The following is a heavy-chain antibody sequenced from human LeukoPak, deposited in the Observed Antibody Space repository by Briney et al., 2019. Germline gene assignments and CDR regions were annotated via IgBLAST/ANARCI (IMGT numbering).Heavy chain of an antibody. Sequence: GGSLRLACSASGFSFSDYDMNWVRQAPGKGLEWVSAISGRSSHIYYGESVKGRFTISRDNAKNSLYLQMDSLGVEDTAVYYCGRAFPPLRTSSAGDLWGQGTLVIVSS. D-gene: IGHD3-16*01. CDR1: GFSFSDYD. CDR3: GRAFPPLRTSSAGDL. J-gene: IGHJ1*01. CDR2: ISGRSSHI. V-gene: IGHV3-21*01.